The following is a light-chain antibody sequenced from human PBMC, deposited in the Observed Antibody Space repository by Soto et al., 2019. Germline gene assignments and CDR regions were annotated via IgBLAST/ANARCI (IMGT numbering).Light chain of an antibody. J-gene: IGLJ3*02. CDR2: TNN. V-gene: IGLV1-44*01. Sequence: QLVLTQPPSASGTPGQRVTISCSGSSSNIGSNPVNWYQQLPGTAPKLLIYTNNQRPSGVPDRFSGSKSGTSASLAISGLQSEDEADYSCAAWDDSLTDWVFGGGTKLTVL. CDR1: SSNIGSNP. CDR3: AAWDDSLTDWV.